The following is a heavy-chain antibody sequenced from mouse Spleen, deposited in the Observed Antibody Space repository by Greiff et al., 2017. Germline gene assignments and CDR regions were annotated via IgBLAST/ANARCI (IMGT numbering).Heavy chain of an antibody. V-gene: IGHV3-8*02. CDR2: ISYSGST. D-gene: IGHD4-1*01. J-gene: IGHJ4*01. CDR1: GDSITSGY. CDR3: ARRATNWYAMDY. Sequence: EVKVEESGPSLVKPSQTLSLTCSVTGDSITSGYWNWIRKFPGNKLEYMGYISYSGSTYYNPSLKSRISITRDTSKNQYYLQLNSVTTEDTATYYCARRATNWYAMDYWGQGTSVTVSS.